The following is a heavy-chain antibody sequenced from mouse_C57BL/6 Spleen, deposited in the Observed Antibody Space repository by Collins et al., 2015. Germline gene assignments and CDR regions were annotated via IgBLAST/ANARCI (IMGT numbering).Heavy chain of an antibody. J-gene: IGHJ3*01. D-gene: IGHD1-2*01. CDR2: ISYSGST. Sequence: DVQLQESGPGLVKPSQSLSLTCTVTGYSITSDYAWNWIRQFPGNKLEWMGYISYSGSTSYNPSLKSRISITRDTSKNQFFLQLNSVTTEDTATYYCARGGLRLLPAWFAYWGQGTLVTVSA. V-gene: IGHV3-2*02. CDR3: ARGGLRLLPAWFAY. CDR1: GYSITSDYA.